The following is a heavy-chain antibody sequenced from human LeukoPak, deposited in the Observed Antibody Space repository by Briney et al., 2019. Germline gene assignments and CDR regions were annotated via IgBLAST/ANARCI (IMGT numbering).Heavy chain of an antibody. CDR3: AKDIGAATLIGMDV. CDR1: GFTFSSYW. V-gene: IGHV3-7*03. D-gene: IGHD2-15*01. J-gene: IGHJ6*02. CDR2: IKTDGSEK. Sequence: GGSLRLSCAASGFTFSSYWMSWVRQVPGKGLEWVANIKTDGSEKYYLDSVKGRFTISRDNAKNSLYLQMNSLRAEDTALYYCAKDIGAATLIGMDVWGQGTTVTVSS.